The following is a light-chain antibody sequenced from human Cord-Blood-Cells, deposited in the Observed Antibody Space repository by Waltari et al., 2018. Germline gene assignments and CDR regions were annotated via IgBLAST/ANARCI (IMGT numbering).Light chain of an antibody. J-gene: IGKJ4*01. CDR2: DAS. CDR1: QGISSA. Sequence: AIQLTQSPSSLSASVGDRVTITCRASQGISSALAWYQQKPGKAPKLLIYDASSLESGIPSRLSGSGSGTDCTLTISSLQPEDFATYYCQQFNNNPLTFGGGTKVEIK. V-gene: IGKV1D-13*01. CDR3: QQFNNNPLT.